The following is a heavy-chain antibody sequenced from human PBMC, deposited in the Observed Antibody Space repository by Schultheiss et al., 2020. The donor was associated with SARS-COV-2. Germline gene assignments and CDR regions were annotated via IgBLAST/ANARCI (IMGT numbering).Heavy chain of an antibody. J-gene: IGHJ6*02. D-gene: IGHD2-15*01. CDR2: INRSGST. V-gene: IGHV4-38-2*01. CDR1: GYSITSGYF. CDR3: ARGGDIVVVVAPSSNYYYGMDV. Sequence: SETLSLTCAVSGYSITSGYFWGWIRQPPGKGLEWIGEINRSGSTNYNPSLKGRVTISVDTSKNQFSLKLSSVTAADTAVYYCARGGDIVVVVAPSSNYYYGMDVWGQGTTVTVSS.